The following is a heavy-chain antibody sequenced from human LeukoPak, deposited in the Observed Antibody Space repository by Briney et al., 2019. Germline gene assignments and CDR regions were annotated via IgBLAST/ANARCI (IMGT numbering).Heavy chain of an antibody. CDR1: GFTFSSYE. CDR2: INSAGSTI. D-gene: IGHD3-9*01. CDR3: ARGQYYDILTGYYGPPFDY. J-gene: IGHJ4*02. Sequence: GGSLRLSCAASGFTFSSYEMNRVRQAPGKGLEWVSYINSAGSTIYYADSVKGRFTISRDNAKNSLYLQMNSLRAEDTAVYYCARGQYYDILTGYYGPPFDYWGQGTLLTVSS. V-gene: IGHV3-48*03.